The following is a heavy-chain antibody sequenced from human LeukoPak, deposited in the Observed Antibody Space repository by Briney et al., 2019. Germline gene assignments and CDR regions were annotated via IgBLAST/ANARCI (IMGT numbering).Heavy chain of an antibody. J-gene: IGHJ4*02. D-gene: IGHD1-26*01. CDR1: GFTFSNAW. V-gene: IGHV3-15*01. Sequence: GGPLRLSCAASGFTFSNAWMSWVRQAPGKGLEWVGRIKSKTDGGTTDYAAPVKGRFTISRDDSKNTLYLQMNSLRAEDTAVYYCAKVLSGSQDYWGQGTLVTVFS. CDR3: AKVLSGSQDY. CDR2: IKSKTDGGTT.